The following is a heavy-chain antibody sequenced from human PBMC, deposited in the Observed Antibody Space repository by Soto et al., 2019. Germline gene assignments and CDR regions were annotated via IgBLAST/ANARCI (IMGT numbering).Heavy chain of an antibody. J-gene: IGHJ6*02. CDR1: GGSFSGYY. CDR2: INHSGST. CDR3: ARDPLPYCSGGSCYGEYYYGMDV. D-gene: IGHD2-15*01. V-gene: IGHV4-34*01. Sequence: QVQLQQWGAGLLKPSETLSLTCAVYGGSFSGYYWSWIRQPPGKGLEWIGEINHSGSTNYNPSLKSRGTISVDTSKNQFSLKLSSVTAADTAVYYCARDPLPYCSGGSCYGEYYYGMDVWGQGTTVTVSS.